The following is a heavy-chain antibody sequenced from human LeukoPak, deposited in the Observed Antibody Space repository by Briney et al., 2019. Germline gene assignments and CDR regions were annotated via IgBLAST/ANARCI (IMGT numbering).Heavy chain of an antibody. V-gene: IGHV1-2*02. J-gene: IGHJ4*02. CDR1: GYTFTDYY. CDR2: INPNSDYT. D-gene: IGHD2-21*01. Sequence: ASVRVSCKASGYTFTDYYIHWVRQAPGQGLEWMGWINPNSDYTFYAQKFQGRVTLTRDTSISTVYMELTTLTSDDTALYYCAVAPGDYWRQGTLVSVSA. CDR3: AVAPGDY.